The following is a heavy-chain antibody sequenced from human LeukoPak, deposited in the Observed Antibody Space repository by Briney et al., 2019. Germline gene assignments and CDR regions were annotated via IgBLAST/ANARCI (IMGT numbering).Heavy chain of an antibody. Sequence: ASVTVSCKASGCTFSSYTISWVRQAPGQGLEWMGRMIPILGIANYAQKFQGRVTITADKSTSTAYMELSSLRSEDTAVYYCAREPHNWNYDYYGMDVWGQGTTVSVSS. CDR2: MIPILGIA. CDR1: GCTFSSYT. CDR3: AREPHNWNYDYYGMDV. V-gene: IGHV1-69*02. J-gene: IGHJ6*02. D-gene: IGHD1-20*01.